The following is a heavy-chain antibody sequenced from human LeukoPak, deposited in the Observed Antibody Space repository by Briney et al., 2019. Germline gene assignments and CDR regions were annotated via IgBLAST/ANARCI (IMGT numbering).Heavy chain of an antibody. CDR1: GFTFSTFG. D-gene: IGHD5-24*01. V-gene: IGHV3-30*18. CDR3: AKVERHGYNSFDY. Sequence: PGGSLRLSCAASGFTFSTFGMNWVRQAPGKGLEWVAVISYDGSNKYYADSVKGRFTISRDNSKNTLYRQMNSLRAEDTAVYYCAKVERHGYNSFDYWGQGTLVTVSS. J-gene: IGHJ4*02. CDR2: ISYDGSNK.